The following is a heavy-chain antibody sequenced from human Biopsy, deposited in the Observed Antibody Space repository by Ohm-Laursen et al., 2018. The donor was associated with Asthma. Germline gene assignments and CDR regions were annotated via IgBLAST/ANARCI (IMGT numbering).Heavy chain of an antibody. D-gene: IGHD4-17*01. CDR2: VIPIYGTT. CDR3: AREVSTVDYGYYYFAMDV. V-gene: IGHV1-69*05. Sequence: SVKVSCKAHGDILSSFGIKWVRKAPGQGLEWMGGVIPIYGTTHTAQKFQGRVTMTRDTSTSTAYMELSSLTSEDSAVYYCAREVSTVDYGYYYFAMDVWGQGTTVTVSS. CDR1: GDILSSFG. J-gene: IGHJ6*02.